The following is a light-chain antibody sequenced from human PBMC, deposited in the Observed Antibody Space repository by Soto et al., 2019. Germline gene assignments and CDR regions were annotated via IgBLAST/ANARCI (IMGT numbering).Light chain of an antibody. J-gene: IGKJ2*01. CDR1: QSIGTS. V-gene: IGKV1-5*03. CDR3: QQYYSYST. Sequence: DIQMTQSPSTLSASVGDRVTITCQASQSIGTSLAWYQQKPGKAPTFLIYKASTLESGVPSRFSGSGSGTEFTLTISSLQPDDFATYYCQQYYSYSTFGQGTKVDIK. CDR2: KAS.